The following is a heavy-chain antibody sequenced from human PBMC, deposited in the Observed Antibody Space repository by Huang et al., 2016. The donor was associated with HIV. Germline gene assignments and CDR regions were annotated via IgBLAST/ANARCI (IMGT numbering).Heavy chain of an antibody. D-gene: IGHD3-10*01. CDR2: IYYSGRT. Sequence: QLQLQESGPGLVKPSETLSLTCTVSGGSIRSDTYYWGWIRQPPGKGLEWIGSIYYSGRTYYNPSLKSRCTITVDTSKNQFSLKMRSVTAADTAVYYCARLPGSITMIRGVITDPYWGQGTLVTVSS. V-gene: IGHV4-39*01. CDR3: ARLPGSITMIRGVITDPY. CDR1: GGSIRSDTYY. J-gene: IGHJ4*02.